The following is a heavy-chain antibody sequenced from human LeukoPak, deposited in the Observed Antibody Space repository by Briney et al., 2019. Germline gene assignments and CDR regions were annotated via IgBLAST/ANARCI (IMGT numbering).Heavy chain of an antibody. CDR1: GFTFSSYG. D-gene: IGHD1-1*01. Sequence: PGRSLRLSCAASGFTFSSYGMHWVRQAPGKGLEWVAVTSYDGSNKYYADSVKGRFTISRDNSKNTLYLQMNSLRAEDTAVYYCAKDTGLTGTSLYYYGMDVWGQGTTVTVSS. J-gene: IGHJ6*02. V-gene: IGHV3-30*18. CDR3: AKDTGLTGTSLYYYGMDV. CDR2: TSYDGSNK.